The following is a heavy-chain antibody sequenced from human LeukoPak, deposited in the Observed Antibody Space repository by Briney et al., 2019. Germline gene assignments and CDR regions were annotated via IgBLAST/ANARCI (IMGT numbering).Heavy chain of an antibody. Sequence: PRGSPRLSCAASGFTFSSYWMHWVCQAPGKGLVWVSRINNDGSSTSYADSVKGRFTISRDNAKNTLYLQINSLRAEDTAVYYCARDDSMGFAYWGQGTLGTVSS. D-gene: IGHD2/OR15-2a*01. CDR3: ARDDSMGFAY. CDR1: GFTFSSYW. J-gene: IGHJ4*02. CDR2: INNDGSST. V-gene: IGHV3-74*01.